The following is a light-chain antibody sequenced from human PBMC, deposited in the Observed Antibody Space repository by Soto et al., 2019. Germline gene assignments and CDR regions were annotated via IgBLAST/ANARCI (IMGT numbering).Light chain of an antibody. CDR3: SSYTNINTGSCV. CDR1: SGDIGSYNR. V-gene: IGLV2-14*01. Sequence: QSVLTQPASVSGSPGQSITISCTGTSGDIGSYNRVSWYQQHPGKAPKLIIYEVTDRPSGVSNRFSGSKSGNTASLTISGLQAEDGAEYYCSSYTNINTGSCVFGTGTKVTVL. CDR2: EVT. J-gene: IGLJ1*01.